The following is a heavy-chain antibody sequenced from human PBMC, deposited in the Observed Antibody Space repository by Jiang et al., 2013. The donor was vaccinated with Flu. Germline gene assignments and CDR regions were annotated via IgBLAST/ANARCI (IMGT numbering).Heavy chain of an antibody. J-gene: IGHJ4*02. CDR2: ISYDGSNK. CDR1: GFTFSSYG. D-gene: IGHD3-16*01. CDR3: AKSFGSQQDY. V-gene: IGHV3-30*18. Sequence: LLESGGGVVQPGRSLRLSCAASGFTFSSYGMHWVRQAPGKGLEWVAVISYDGSNKYYADSVKGRFTISRDNSKNTLYLQMNSLRAEDTAVYYCAKSFGSQQDYWGQGTLVTVSS.